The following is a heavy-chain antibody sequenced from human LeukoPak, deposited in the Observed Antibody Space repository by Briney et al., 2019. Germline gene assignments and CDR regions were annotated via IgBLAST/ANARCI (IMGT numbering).Heavy chain of an antibody. CDR1: GYTLIELS. CDR2: FVLEDGER. J-gene: IGHJ5*01. D-gene: IGHD6-13*01. V-gene: IGHV1-24*01. CDR3: ATLDLPPSTAAVAS. Sequence: ASVTVSFKVSGYTLIELSIHWVRQGPGKGLEWMAGFVLEDGERIYAQKFRGRVRVTEDTSTDTAYMELSSLRSEDTAVYYCATLDLPPSTAAVASWGQGTLVTVSS.